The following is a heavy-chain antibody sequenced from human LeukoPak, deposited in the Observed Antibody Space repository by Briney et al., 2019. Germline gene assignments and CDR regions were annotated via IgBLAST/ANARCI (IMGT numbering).Heavy chain of an antibody. Sequence: ASVKVSCKASGYTFTGYYMHWVRQAPGQGLEWMGWINPNSGGTYYAQKFQGRVTMTRDTSISTAYMELSRLRSDDTAVYYCARNLPYSSMDWFDPWGQGTLVTVSS. CDR3: ARNLPYSSMDWFDP. CDR2: INPNSGGT. D-gene: IGHD6-19*01. CDR1: GYTFTGYY. J-gene: IGHJ5*02. V-gene: IGHV1-2*02.